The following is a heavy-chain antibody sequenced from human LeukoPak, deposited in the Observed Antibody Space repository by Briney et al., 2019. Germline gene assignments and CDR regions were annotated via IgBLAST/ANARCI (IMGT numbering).Heavy chain of an antibody. V-gene: IGHV3-21*01. Sequence: GGSLRLSCTASGFTFSTYWINWVRQAPGKGLEWVSSISSSSSYIYYADSVKGRFTISRDNAKNSLYLQMNSLRAEDTAVYYCARVGTSYYGMDVWGQGTTVTVSS. J-gene: IGHJ6*02. D-gene: IGHD2-2*01. CDR1: GFTFSTYW. CDR3: ARVGTSYYGMDV. CDR2: ISSSSSYI.